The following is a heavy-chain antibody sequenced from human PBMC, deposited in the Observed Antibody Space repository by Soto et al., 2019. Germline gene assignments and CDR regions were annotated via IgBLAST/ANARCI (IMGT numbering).Heavy chain of an antibody. Sequence: QVQLVQSGAEVKKPGASVKVSCKASGYTFTSYYMHWVRQAPGQGLEWMGIINPSGGSTSYAQKFQGRVTMTRDTSTSTVYMELSSLRSEDTAVYYCARAYYYGSPELWYFDYWGQGTLVTVSS. J-gene: IGHJ4*02. V-gene: IGHV1-46*01. D-gene: IGHD3-22*01. CDR3: ARAYYYGSPELWYFDY. CDR1: GYTFTSYY. CDR2: INPSGGST.